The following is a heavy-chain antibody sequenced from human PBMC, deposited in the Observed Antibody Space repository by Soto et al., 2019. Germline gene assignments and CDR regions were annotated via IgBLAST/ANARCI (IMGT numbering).Heavy chain of an antibody. J-gene: IGHJ4*02. CDR3: AKDSKPYDFWSGYYTGIFRIDY. D-gene: IGHD3-3*01. CDR1: GFTFSSYA. CDR2: ISGSGGST. V-gene: IGHV3-23*01. Sequence: GGSLRLSCAASGFTFSSYAMSWVRQAPGKGLEWVSAISGSGGSTYYADSVKGRFTISRDNSKNTLYLQMNSLRAEDTAVYYCAKDSKPYDFWSGYYTGIFRIDYWGQGTLVTVSS.